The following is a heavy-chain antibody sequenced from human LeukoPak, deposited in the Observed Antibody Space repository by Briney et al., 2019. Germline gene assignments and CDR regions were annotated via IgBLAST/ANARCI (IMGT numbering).Heavy chain of an antibody. V-gene: IGHV1-18*01. Sequence: GASVKVSCKASGYTFTSYGISWVRQAPGQGLEWMGWISAYNGNTNYAQKLQGRVTMTTDTSTSIAHMELKSLRSDDAAVYYCARDQGLLWFGELLQSFDYWGQGTLVTVSS. CDR2: ISAYNGNT. CDR1: GYTFTSYG. CDR3: ARDQGLLWFGELLQSFDY. J-gene: IGHJ4*02. D-gene: IGHD3-10*01.